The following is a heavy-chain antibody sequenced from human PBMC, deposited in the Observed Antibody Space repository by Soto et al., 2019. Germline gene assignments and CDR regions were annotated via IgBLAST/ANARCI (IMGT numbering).Heavy chain of an antibody. D-gene: IGHD1-1*01. J-gene: IGHJ6*02. Sequence: QVQLVQSGLEVKNPGASVKVSCKPSGYPFPSYDINWVRQATGQGLEWMGWMNPNSGNTGYAQKFQGRVTMTRNTSISTAYMELSSLRSEDTAVYYCARERTGTTSMDVWGQGTTVTVSS. CDR3: ARERTGTTSMDV. V-gene: IGHV1-8*01. CDR2: MNPNSGNT. CDR1: GYPFPSYD.